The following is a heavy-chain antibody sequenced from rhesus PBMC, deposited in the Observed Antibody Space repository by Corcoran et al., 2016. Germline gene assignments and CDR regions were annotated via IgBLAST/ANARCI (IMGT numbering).Heavy chain of an antibody. CDR3: ARGNYEDDYGYYYPDY. V-gene: IGHV3-37*01. CDR2: ISQPSGSNT. CDR1: GFTFSDYG. J-gene: IGHJ4*01. Sequence: EVQLVESGGGVVQPGGSLRLSGVASGFTFSDYGLAWVRLATGKGLEWVSSISQPSGSNTYYLDPVKGRFTISRDNAKITLYLQMNSLRAEDTAVYYCARGNYEDDYGYYYPDYWGQGVLVTVSS. D-gene: IGHD3-9*01.